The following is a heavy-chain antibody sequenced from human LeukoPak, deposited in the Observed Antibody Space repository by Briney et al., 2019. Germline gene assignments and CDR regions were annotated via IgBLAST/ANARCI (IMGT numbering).Heavy chain of an antibody. Sequence: PSETLSLTCTVSGGSISSYYWSWIRQPAGKGLEWIGRIYTSGSTNYNPSLKSRVTMSVDTSKNQFSLKLRSVTAADTAVYYCARGDGSSWPAYNWFDPWGQGTLVIVSS. D-gene: IGHD6-13*01. V-gene: IGHV4-4*07. J-gene: IGHJ5*02. CDR3: ARGDGSSWPAYNWFDP. CDR2: IYTSGST. CDR1: GGSISSYY.